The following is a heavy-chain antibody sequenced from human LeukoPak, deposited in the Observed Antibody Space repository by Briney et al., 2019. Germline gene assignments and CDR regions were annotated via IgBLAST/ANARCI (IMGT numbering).Heavy chain of an antibody. CDR1: GFTFSSYA. D-gene: IGHD2-21*02. CDR2: ISGSGGST. CDR3: ASSHIVVVTAMPDWFDP. V-gene: IGHV3-23*01. J-gene: IGHJ5*02. Sequence: PGGSLRLSCAASGFTFSSYAMSWVRQAPGKGLEWVSAISGSGGSTYYADSVKGRFTISRDNSKNTLYLQMNSLRAEDTAVYYCASSHIVVVTAMPDWFDPWGQGTLVTVSS.